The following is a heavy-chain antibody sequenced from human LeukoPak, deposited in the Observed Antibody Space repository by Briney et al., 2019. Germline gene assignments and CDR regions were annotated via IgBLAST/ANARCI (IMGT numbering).Heavy chain of an antibody. CDR3: ARQGDFSGPFDY. CDR1: GYSFTSYW. V-gene: IGHV5-10-1*01. Sequence: HGESLRISCKGSGYSFTSYWISWVRQMPGKGPEWMGRIDPSDSYTNYSPSFQGHVTISADKSISTAYLQWSSLKASDTAMYYCARQGDFSGPFDYWGQGTLVTVSS. D-gene: IGHD5-12*01. CDR2: IDPSDSYT. J-gene: IGHJ4*02.